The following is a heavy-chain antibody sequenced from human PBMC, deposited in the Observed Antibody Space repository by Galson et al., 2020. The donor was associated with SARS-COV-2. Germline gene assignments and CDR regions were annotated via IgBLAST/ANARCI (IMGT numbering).Heavy chain of an antibody. Sequence: GSTNYNPSLKSRVSISADTSNNQLSLEVRSVTAADTAVYFCARDRRHQYSSAWFAFDIWGQGTLVTVSS. CDR3: ARDRRHQYSSAWFAFDI. CDR2: GST. D-gene: IGHD6-13*01. J-gene: IGHJ3*02. V-gene: IGHV4-59*01.